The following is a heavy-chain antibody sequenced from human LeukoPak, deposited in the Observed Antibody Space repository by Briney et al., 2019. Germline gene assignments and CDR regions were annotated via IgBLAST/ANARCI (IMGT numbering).Heavy chain of an antibody. D-gene: IGHD3-10*01. CDR1: GGSISSYY. V-gene: IGHV4-59*01. CDR2: IYYSGST. CDR3: ARGRGDERYYDYMDV. J-gene: IGHJ6*03. Sequence: SETLSLTCTVSGGSISSYYWSWIRQPPGKGLEWIGYIYYSGSTNYNPSLKSRVTISVDTSKNQFSLKLSSVTAADTAVYYCARGRGDERYYDYMDVGGKGTTVTVPS.